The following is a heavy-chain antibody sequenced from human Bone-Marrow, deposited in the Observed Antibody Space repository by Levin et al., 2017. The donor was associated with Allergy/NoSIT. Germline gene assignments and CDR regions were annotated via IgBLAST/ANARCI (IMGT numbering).Heavy chain of an antibody. CDR2: INTITGNS. Sequence: RASVKVSCKASGYTISGHHMHWVRQAPGQGLEWMGWINTITGNSMYAQDFTGRFVFSLDTSFNTAYLQISSLRAEDTAVYYCVREGNDHLKDAFDVWGQGTLVTVSS. V-gene: IGHV7-4-1*02. CDR3: VREGNDHLKDAFDV. D-gene: IGHD1-14*01. CDR1: GYTISGHH. J-gene: IGHJ3*01.